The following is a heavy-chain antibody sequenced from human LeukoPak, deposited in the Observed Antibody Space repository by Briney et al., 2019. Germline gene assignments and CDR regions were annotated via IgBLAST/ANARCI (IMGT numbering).Heavy chain of an antibody. CDR1: GYTFTSYG. V-gene: IGHV1-8*03. J-gene: IGHJ6*03. CDR2: MNPNSGNT. D-gene: IGHD2-2*01. CDR3: ARVEIVPAATYYYYYYMDV. Sequence: GASVKVSCKASGYTFTSYGINWVRQATGQGLEWMGWMNPNSGNTGYAQKFQGRVTITRNTSISTAYMELSSLRSEDTAVYYCARVEIVPAATYYYYYYMDVWGKGTTVTVSS.